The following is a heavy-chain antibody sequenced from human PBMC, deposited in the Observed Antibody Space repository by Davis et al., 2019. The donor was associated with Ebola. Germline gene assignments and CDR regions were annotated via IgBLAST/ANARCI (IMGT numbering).Heavy chain of an antibody. J-gene: IGHJ6*02. CDR3: ARGTGGSGSYPGYYGMDV. CDR1: GFSFSSYG. Sequence: GGSLRLSCAASGFSFSSYGMSWVRQAPGKGLEWVSAISGSGGSTYYADSVKGRFTISRDNSKNTLYLQMNSLRAEDTAVYYCARGTGGSGSYPGYYGMDVWGQGTTVTVSS. CDR2: ISGSGGST. D-gene: IGHD3-10*01. V-gene: IGHV3-23*01.